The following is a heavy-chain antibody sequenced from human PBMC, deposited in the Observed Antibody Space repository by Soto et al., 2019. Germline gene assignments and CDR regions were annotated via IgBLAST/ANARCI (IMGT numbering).Heavy chain of an antibody. Sequence: PGGSLRLSCAASGFTFSSYGMHWVRQAPGKGLEWVAVIPYDGGNKYYADSVKGRFTISRDNSKNTLYLQMNSLRAEDTAVYYCARALIEEQLDYGMDVWGQGTTVTVS. V-gene: IGHV3-30-3*01. J-gene: IGHJ6*02. CDR1: GFTFSSYG. CDR3: ARALIEEQLDYGMDV. D-gene: IGHD6-6*01. CDR2: IPYDGGNK.